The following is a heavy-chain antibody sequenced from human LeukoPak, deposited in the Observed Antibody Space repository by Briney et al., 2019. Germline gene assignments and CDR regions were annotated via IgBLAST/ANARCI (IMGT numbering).Heavy chain of an antibody. J-gene: IGHJ6*02. Sequence: PSETLSLTCTVSGGSISSYYWSWIRQPPGKGLEWIGYIYYSGTTNYNPSLKSRVTISVDTSKNQFSLKLTSVTAADTAVYYCARDPSGSYYAGSYNYYYGMDVWGQGTTVTVSS. V-gene: IGHV4-59*01. D-gene: IGHD1-26*01. CDR3: ARDPSGSYYAGSYNYYYGMDV. CDR1: GGSISSYY. CDR2: IYYSGTT.